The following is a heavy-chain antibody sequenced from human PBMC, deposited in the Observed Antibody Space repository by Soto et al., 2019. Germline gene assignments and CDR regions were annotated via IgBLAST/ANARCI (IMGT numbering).Heavy chain of an antibody. CDR3: ASEEYYYGSGAFFDY. V-gene: IGHV1-69*02. Sequence: QVQLVQSGAEVKKPGSSVKVSCKASGGTFSSYTISWVRQAPGQGLEWMGRIIPILGIANYAQKFQGRVTITSEKSTSTAYMELSSLRSEATAVYYCASEEYYYGSGAFFDYWGQGTLVTVSS. D-gene: IGHD3-10*01. CDR2: IIPILGIA. CDR1: GGTFSSYT. J-gene: IGHJ4*02.